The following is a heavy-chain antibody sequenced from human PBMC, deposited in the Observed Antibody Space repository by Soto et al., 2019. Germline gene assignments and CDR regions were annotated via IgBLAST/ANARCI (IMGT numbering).Heavy chain of an antibody. J-gene: IGHJ4*02. CDR2: IRNKANSYST. CDR1: GFTFSDHS. Sequence: EVQLVESGGGLVQPAGSLRLSCVASGFTFSDHSIDWVRQAPGKGLEWVGRIRNKANSYSTEYAASVKGRFTMSRDDSKNTAYRHMNSLRIEYTAVYYWTRALKVGSWTHFYLWGQGTLVTVSS. CDR3: TRALKVGSWTHFYL. V-gene: IGHV3-72*01. D-gene: IGHD6-13*01.